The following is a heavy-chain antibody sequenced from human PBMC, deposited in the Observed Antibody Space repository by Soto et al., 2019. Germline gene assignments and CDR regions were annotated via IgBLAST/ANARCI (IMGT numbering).Heavy chain of an antibody. CDR1: GGTFSKSG. CDR2: VMPTSGRP. V-gene: IGHV1-69*05. J-gene: IGHJ5*02. CDR3: ARVALSGGGWLDP. D-gene: IGHD1-26*01. Sequence: GASVKVSCKASGGTFSKSGISWVRQAPGQGLECMGVVMPTSGRPDYAQKFQGRLTVTRDTSTSTVYMNLSSLRSEDTAIYYCARVALSGGGWLDPWGQGTLVTVSS.